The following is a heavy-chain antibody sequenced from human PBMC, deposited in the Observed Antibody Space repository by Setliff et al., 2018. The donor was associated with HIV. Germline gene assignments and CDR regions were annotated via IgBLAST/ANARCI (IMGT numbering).Heavy chain of an antibody. CDR2: INQDGSEK. J-gene: IGHJ4*02. V-gene: IGHV3-7*01. D-gene: IGHD6-13*01. Sequence: PGGSLRLSCAASGFTFSNYWMSWVRQAPGKGLEWVANINQDGSEKYYVDSVKGRFTISRDNAKNSLYLQMNSLRSEDSAVYYCAKTLFSSRWSPLDYWGQGTLVTVSS. CDR3: AKTLFSSRWSPLDY. CDR1: GFTFSNYW.